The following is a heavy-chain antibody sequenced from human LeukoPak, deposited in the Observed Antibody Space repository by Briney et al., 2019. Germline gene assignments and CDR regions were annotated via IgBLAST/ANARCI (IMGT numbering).Heavy chain of an antibody. D-gene: IGHD3-22*01. CDR3: LYDSSGYPYYYYGMDV. V-gene: IGHV1-8*01. CDR2: MNPNSGNT. J-gene: IGHJ6*02. CDR1: GYTFTSYD. Sequence: ASVKVSCKASGYTFTSYDINWVRQATGQGLEWMGWMNPNSGNTGYAQKFQGRVTMTRNTSISTAYMELSSLRSEDTAVYYCLYDSSGYPYYYYGMDVWGQGTTVTVSS.